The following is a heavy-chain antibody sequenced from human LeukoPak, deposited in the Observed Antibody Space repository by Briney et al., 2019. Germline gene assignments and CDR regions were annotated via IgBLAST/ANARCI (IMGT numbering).Heavy chain of an antibody. CDR1: GFTFSNAW. J-gene: IGHJ4*02. V-gene: IGHV3-15*01. D-gene: IGHD1-7*01. Sequence: GGSLRLSCAASGFTFSNAWMSWVRQAPGKGLEWVGRIKSKTDGGTTDNAAPVKGRFTISRDDSKNTLYLQMNSLKTEDTAVYYCATERTGTTFDYWGQGTLVTVSS. CDR3: ATERTGTTFDY. CDR2: IKSKTDGGTT.